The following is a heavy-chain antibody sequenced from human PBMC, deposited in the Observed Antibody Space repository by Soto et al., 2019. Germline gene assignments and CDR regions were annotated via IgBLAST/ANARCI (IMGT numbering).Heavy chain of an antibody. Sequence: QVQLVESGGGVVQPGRSLRLSCAASGFTFSSYAMHWVRQAPGKGQEWVAVISYDGSNKYYADSVKGRFTISRDNSKNTLYLQMNRLRADNTAVYYCARDRDNAKPDYWGQGTLVTVSS. CDR1: GFTFSSYA. J-gene: IGHJ4*02. CDR2: ISYDGSNK. CDR3: ARDRDNAKPDY. V-gene: IGHV3-30-3*01. D-gene: IGHD1-1*01.